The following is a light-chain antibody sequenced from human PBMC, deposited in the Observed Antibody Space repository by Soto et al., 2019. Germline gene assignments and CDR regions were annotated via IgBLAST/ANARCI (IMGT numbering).Light chain of an antibody. CDR2: SID. CDR1: SSNIGSNT. J-gene: IGLJ3*02. CDR3: STWDDSLNNWL. Sequence: QSVLTQPPSVSGTPGQRVTISCSGSSSNIGSNTVSWYQQLPGTAPKLLIYSIDQRPSGVPDRFSASKSGTSASLAITGLHYDDEADYYCSTWDDSLNNWLFGGGTKLTVL. V-gene: IGLV1-44*01.